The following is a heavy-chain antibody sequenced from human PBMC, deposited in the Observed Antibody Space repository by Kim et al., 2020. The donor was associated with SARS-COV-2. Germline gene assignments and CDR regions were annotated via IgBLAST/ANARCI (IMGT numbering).Heavy chain of an antibody. CDR3: GMHDFWGGSLSGKRRYYGMDV. CDR2: ISAYNGNT. D-gene: IGHD3-3*01. CDR1: GYTFTSYG. Sequence: ASVKVSCKASGYTFTSYGISWVRQAPGQGLEWMGWISAYNGNTNYAQKLQGRVTMTTDTSTSTAYMELRSLRSDDTAVYYCGMHDFWGGSLSGKRRYYGMDVWGQGTTVTVSS. J-gene: IGHJ6*02. V-gene: IGHV1-18*01.